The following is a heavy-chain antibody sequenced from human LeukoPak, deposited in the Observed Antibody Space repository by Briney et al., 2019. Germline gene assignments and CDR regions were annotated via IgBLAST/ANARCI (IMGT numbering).Heavy chain of an antibody. CDR2: IYYSGST. CDR1: GGSISSYY. V-gene: IGHV4-59*12. Sequence: SETLSLTCTVSGGSISSYYWSWIRQPPGKGLEWIGYIYYSGSTNYNPSLKSRVTISVDTSKNQFSLKLSSVTAADTAVHYCARGTTVTTLHAFDVWGQGTMVTVSS. D-gene: IGHD4-17*01. J-gene: IGHJ3*01. CDR3: ARGTTVTTLHAFDV.